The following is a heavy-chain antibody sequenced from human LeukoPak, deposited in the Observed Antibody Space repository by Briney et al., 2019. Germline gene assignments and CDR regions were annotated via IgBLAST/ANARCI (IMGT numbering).Heavy chain of an antibody. J-gene: IGHJ3*02. Sequence: SETLSLTCTVSGGSISSGDYYWSWIRQPPGKGLEWIGYIYYSGSTYYNPSLKSRVTISVDTPKNQFSLKLSSVTAADTAVYYCARDLLPESNAFDIWGQGTMVTVSS. V-gene: IGHV4-30-4*01. CDR2: IYYSGST. CDR1: GGSISSGDYY. CDR3: ARDLLPESNAFDI. D-gene: IGHD2-15*01.